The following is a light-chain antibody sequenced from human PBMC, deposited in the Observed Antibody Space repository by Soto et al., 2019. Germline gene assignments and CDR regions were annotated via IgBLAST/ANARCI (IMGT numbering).Light chain of an antibody. CDR3: QQYNDWPLT. Sequence: EIVMTQSPATLSVSPGERATLSCRASQSVSTNLAWYLQTPGQAPRLLIYGASTRATGLPSRFSGSGSGTEFNINISSLQSEDFAVYYCQQYNDWPLTFGGGTKVEI. V-gene: IGKV3-15*01. CDR2: GAS. CDR1: QSVSTN. J-gene: IGKJ4*01.